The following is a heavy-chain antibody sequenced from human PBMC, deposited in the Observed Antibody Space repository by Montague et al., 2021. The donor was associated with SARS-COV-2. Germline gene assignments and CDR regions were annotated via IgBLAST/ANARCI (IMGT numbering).Heavy chain of an antibody. Sequence: SETLSLTCTVSGGSISSSSYYWGWIRQPPGKGLEWIGSIYYSGSTYYDPSLKSRVTISVNTSKNQFSLKLSSVTAADTAVYYCARDGSLRFEILIGPRHYYYGMGVLCQGTPVTVPS. J-gene: IGHJ6*01. CDR3: ARDGSLRFEILIGPRHYYYGMGV. D-gene: IGHD3-9*01. CDR2: IYYSGST. V-gene: IGHV4-39*07. CDR1: GGSISSSSYY.